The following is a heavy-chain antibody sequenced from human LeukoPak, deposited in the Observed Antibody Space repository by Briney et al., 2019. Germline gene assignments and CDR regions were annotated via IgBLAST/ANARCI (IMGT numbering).Heavy chain of an antibody. J-gene: IGHJ3*02. CDR2: IYYSGST. D-gene: IGHD2-21*01. Sequence: PSETLSLTCTVSGGSISSSSYYWGWIRQPPGKGLEWIGSIYYSGSTYYNPSLKSRVTISVDTSKNQFSLKLSSVTAADTAVYYCARGAARDGAFDIWGQGTMVTVSS. V-gene: IGHV4-39*07. CDR3: ARGAARDGAFDI. CDR1: GGSISSSSYY.